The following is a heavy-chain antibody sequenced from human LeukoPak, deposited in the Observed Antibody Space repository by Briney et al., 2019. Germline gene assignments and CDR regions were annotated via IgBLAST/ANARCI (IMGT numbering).Heavy chain of an antibody. V-gene: IGHV3-21*01. D-gene: IGHD5-24*01. Sequence: GGALRLSCAASGFTFSSDIMNWGRQAPGKGLEWVSSNSSRSSYIYYADSVKGRFTISRDNAKTSLYLQMNSLSAEDTAVYYCARDPERLRDVDFDYWGQGTLVTVSS. CDR1: GFTFSSDI. CDR2: NSSRSSYI. CDR3: ARDPERLRDVDFDY. J-gene: IGHJ4*02.